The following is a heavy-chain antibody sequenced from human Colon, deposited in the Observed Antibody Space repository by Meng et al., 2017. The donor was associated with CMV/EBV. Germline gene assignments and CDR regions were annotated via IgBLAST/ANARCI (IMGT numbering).Heavy chain of an antibody. CDR2: TYYRSRWLD. J-gene: IGHJ5*02. V-gene: IGHV6-1*01. CDR1: GDSVSRDTVG. Sequence: LRLSCAISGDSVSRDTVGWNWIRQSPSRGLEWLGRTYYRSRWLDDYAEIVRGRIRIDADTSKNQVSLQLNSVTPEDAGVYYCARRHFTGWYYLDAWGQGTLVTVSS. D-gene: IGHD3-9*01. CDR3: ARRHFTGWYYLDA.